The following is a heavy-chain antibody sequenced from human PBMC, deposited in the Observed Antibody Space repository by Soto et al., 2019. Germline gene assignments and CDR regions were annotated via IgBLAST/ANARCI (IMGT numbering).Heavy chain of an antibody. CDR1: GYTLTELS. CDR3: ATETWANNWFDP. V-gene: IGHV1-24*01. D-gene: IGHD3-16*01. J-gene: IGHJ5*02. CDR2: FDPEDGET. Sequence: ASVKVSCKVSGYTLTELSMHWVRQAPGKGLELMGGFDPEDGETIYAQKFQGRVTMTEDTSTDTAYMELSSLRSEDTAVYYCATETWANNWFDPWGQGTLVTVYS.